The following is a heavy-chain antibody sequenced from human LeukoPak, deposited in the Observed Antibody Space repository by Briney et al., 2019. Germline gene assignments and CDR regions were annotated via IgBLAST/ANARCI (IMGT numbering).Heavy chain of an antibody. Sequence: GGSLRLSCAASGFTFRNYVIHWVRQAPGKGLEWVAVTSSDLNVKLYADSVKGRFTSSRDNSRSTLYLQMNSLRPEDTAIYYCAREGYYGSGSPPSLYFDYWGQGTLVTVSS. CDR2: TSSDLNVK. CDR1: GFTFRNYV. V-gene: IGHV3-30-3*01. D-gene: IGHD3-10*01. CDR3: AREGYYGSGSPPSLYFDY. J-gene: IGHJ4*02.